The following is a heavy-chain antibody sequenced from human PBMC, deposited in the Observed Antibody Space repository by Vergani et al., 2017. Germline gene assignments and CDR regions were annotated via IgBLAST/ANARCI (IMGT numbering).Heavy chain of an antibody. CDR3: ARIRRDGYTVTIDY. CDR1: GFSLSTSGMC. J-gene: IGHJ4*02. V-gene: IGHV2-70*15. Sequence: QVTLRESGPALVKPTQTLTLTCTFSGFSLSTSGMCVSWIRQPPGKALEWLARIDWDDDKYYSTSLKTRLTISKDTSKNQVVLTMTNMDPVDTATYYCARIRRDGYTVTIDYWGQGTLVTVSS. CDR2: IDWDDDK. D-gene: IGHD5-24*01.